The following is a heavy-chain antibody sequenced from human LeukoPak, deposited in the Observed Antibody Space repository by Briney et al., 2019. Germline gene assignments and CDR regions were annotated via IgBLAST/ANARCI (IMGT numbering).Heavy chain of an antibody. Sequence: VGSLRLSCAASGFTFSSYAMHWVRQAPGKGLEWVAVISYDGSNKYYADSVKGRFTISRDNSKNTLYLQMNSLRAEDTAVYYCARDPYSGTYGDTYYYYMDVWGKGTTVTISS. CDR3: ARDPYSGTYGDTYYYYMDV. V-gene: IGHV3-30*04. J-gene: IGHJ6*03. CDR2: ISYDGSNK. CDR1: GFTFSSYA. D-gene: IGHD1-26*01.